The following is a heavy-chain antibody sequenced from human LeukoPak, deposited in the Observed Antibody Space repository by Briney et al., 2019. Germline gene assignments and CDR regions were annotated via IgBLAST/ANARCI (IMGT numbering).Heavy chain of an antibody. CDR2: IYYSGST. D-gene: IGHD3-3*01. Sequence: SETLSLTCTVSGGSFRSYCWSWIRQPPGKGLEWIGYIYYSGSTNYNPSVKSRVTISVDTSKKQFSLNLSSVTAADTALYYCARTFSIFGVAHGGFDLWGQGTMVTVSS. CDR1: GGSFRSYC. J-gene: IGHJ3*01. V-gene: IGHV4-59*12. CDR3: ARTFSIFGVAHGGFDL.